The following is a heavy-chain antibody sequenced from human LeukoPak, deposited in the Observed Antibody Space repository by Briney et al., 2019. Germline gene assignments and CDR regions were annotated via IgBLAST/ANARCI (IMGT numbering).Heavy chain of an antibody. CDR3: ATERGLGSRGFGY. Sequence: SVEVSCKASGGTFSSYAISWVRQAPGQGLEWMGGIIPIFGTANYAQKFQGRVTITADEPTSTAYMELSSLRSEDTAVYYCATERGLGSRGFGYWGQGTLVTVSS. CDR2: IIPIFGTA. D-gene: IGHD1-26*01. CDR1: GGTFSSYA. J-gene: IGHJ4*02. V-gene: IGHV1-69*13.